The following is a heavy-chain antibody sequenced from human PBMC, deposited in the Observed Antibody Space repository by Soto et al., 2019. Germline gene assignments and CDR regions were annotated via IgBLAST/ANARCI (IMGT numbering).Heavy chain of an antibody. Sequence: SETLSLTCTVSGGSISSSSYYWGWIRQPPGKGLEWIGSIYYSGSTYYNPSLKSRVTISVDTSKNQFSLKLSSVTAADTAVYYCSTQLAPPYYFDVWGKGTLVPVAS. V-gene: IGHV4-39*01. J-gene: IGHJ4*02. CDR2: IYYSGST. CDR3: STQLAPPYYFDV. D-gene: IGHD1-1*01. CDR1: GGSISSSSYY.